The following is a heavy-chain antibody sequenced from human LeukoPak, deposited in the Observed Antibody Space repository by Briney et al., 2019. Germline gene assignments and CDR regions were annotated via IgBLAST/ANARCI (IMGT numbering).Heavy chain of an antibody. Sequence: ASVKVSCKASGYTFSSYDINWVRQAAGQGLEWVGWMNPNSGNTVSALKVQGRVSITMNTSISTSYLELSSLSSEDTAVYYCARIYYRRSDYHYYYMDVWGEGTTVSVSS. CDR1: GYTFSSYD. J-gene: IGHJ6*03. D-gene: IGHD3-10*01. CDR2: MNPNSGNT. V-gene: IGHV1-8*01. CDR3: ARIYYRRSDYHYYYMDV.